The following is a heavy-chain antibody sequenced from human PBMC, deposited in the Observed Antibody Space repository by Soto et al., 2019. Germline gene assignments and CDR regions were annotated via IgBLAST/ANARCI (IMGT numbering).Heavy chain of an antibody. Sequence: QLQLQESGPGLVKPSETLSLTCSVSGGSISSSGSFWGWIRQSPGKGLEWIASLYSRGTTYYNPSLKSRVSLSVDTSKNQFSLNLNSVTAADTAVYFCVHDLYGGYYFDFWGQGTLVAVSS. CDR2: LYSRGTT. CDR3: VHDLYGGYYFDF. J-gene: IGHJ4*02. V-gene: IGHV4-39*01. D-gene: IGHD4-17*01. CDR1: GGSISSSGSF.